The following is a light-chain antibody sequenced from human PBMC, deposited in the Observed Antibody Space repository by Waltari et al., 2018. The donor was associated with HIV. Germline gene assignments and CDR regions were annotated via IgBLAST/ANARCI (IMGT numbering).Light chain of an antibody. V-gene: IGKV1D-12*01. J-gene: IGKJ4*02. CDR1: QAISSW. CDR3: EQTGSVPLT. CDR2: AAA. Sequence: DIHLTYSPSSVSASVGDTVTITCRAIQAISSWLAWYQQKPGNSPKLLIYAAASLQGGVPSMCGGRCSGTDVSFTISSLQPVDFATFFCEQTGSVPLTFGGGTRVEI.